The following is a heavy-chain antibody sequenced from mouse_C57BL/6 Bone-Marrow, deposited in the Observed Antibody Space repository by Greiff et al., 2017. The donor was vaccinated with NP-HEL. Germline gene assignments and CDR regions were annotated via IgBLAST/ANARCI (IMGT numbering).Heavy chain of an antibody. CDR2: IYPGDGDT. CDR1: GYAFSSSW. J-gene: IGHJ3*01. Sequence: QVQLQQSGPELVKPGASVKISCKASGYAFSSSWMNWVKQRPGKGLEWIGRIYPGDGDTNYNGKFKGKATLTVDKSSSTAYMQLSSLTSEDSAFYVCARGGTEGAWFAYWGQGTLVTVSA. V-gene: IGHV1-82*01. CDR3: ARGGTEGAWFAY. D-gene: IGHD4-1*01.